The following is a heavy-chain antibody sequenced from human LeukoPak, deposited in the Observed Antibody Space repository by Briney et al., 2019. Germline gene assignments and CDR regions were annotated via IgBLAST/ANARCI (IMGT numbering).Heavy chain of an antibody. V-gene: IGHV1-2*02. CDR3: ARDLEPMIVVVINPTSNWFDP. Sequence: GASVKVSCKASGYTFTGHYMHWVRQAPGQGLEWMGWINPNSGGTNYAQKFQGRVTMTRDTSIGTAYMELSRLRSDDTAVYYCARDLEPMIVVVINPTSNWFDPWGQGTLVTVSS. J-gene: IGHJ5*02. D-gene: IGHD3-22*01. CDR1: GYTFTGHY. CDR2: INPNSGGT.